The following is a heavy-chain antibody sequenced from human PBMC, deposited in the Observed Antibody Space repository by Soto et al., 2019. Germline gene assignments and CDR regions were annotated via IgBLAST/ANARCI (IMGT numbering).Heavy chain of an antibody. CDR3: ARGRDKYYFDY. Sequence: SETLSLTCTVSGGSISSYYWSWIRQPPGKGLEWIGYIYYSGSTNYNPSLKSRVTISVDTSKNQFSLKLSSVTAADTAVYYCARGRDKYYFDYWGQGTLVTVSS. CDR2: IYYSGST. J-gene: IGHJ4*02. CDR1: GGSISSYY. V-gene: IGHV4-59*01.